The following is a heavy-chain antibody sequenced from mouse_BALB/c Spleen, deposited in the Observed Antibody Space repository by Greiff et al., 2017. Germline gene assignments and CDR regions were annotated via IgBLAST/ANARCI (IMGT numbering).Heavy chain of an antibody. CDR1: GFAFSSYD. D-gene: IGHD1-2*01. CDR3: ARHEPTTATAMDY. Sequence: EVHLVESGGGLVKPGGSLKLSCAASGFAFSSYDMSWVRQTPEKRLEWVAYISSGGGSTYYPDTVKGRFTISRDNAKNTLYLQMSSLKSEDTAMYYCARHEPTTATAMDYWGQGTSVTVSS. CDR2: ISSGGGST. V-gene: IGHV5-12-1*01. J-gene: IGHJ4*01.